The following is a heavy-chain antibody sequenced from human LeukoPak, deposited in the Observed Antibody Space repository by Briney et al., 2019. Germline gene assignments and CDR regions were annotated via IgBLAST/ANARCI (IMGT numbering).Heavy chain of an antibody. CDR1: GFTFSSYG. V-gene: IGHV3-30*18. CDR2: ISYDGRNK. Sequence: GGSLRLSCAASGFTFSSYGMHWVRQAPGKGLEWVAVISYDGRNKYYADSVKGRFTISRDNSKNTLYLQMNSLRAEDTAVYYCAKWSYGSGSYYTLYDYYGMDVWGQGTTVTVSS. CDR3: AKWSYGSGSYYTLYDYYGMDV. J-gene: IGHJ6*02. D-gene: IGHD3-10*01.